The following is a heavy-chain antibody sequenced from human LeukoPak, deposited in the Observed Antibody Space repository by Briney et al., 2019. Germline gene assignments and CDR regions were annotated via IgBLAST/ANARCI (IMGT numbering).Heavy chain of an antibody. D-gene: IGHD3-10*01. CDR2: IYTSGST. Sequence: KPSETLTLTCTVSGGSISSYYWSWIRQPAGKGLEWIGRIYTSGSTNYNPSLKSRVTMSVGTSKNQFSLKLSSVTAADTAVYYCARSPYGYYGSGGYYYYGMDVWGQGTTVTVSS. J-gene: IGHJ6*02. CDR1: GGSISSYY. V-gene: IGHV4-4*07. CDR3: ARSPYGYYGSGGYYYYGMDV.